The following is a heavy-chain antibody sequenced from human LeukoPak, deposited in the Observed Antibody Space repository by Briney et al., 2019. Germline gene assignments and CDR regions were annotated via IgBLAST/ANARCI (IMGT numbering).Heavy chain of an antibody. V-gene: IGHV4-39*07. CDR1: GGSISSSSYY. CDR2: IYYSGST. D-gene: IGHD3-22*01. J-gene: IGHJ3*02. CDR3: ARDHYYDSSGYYNDAFDI. Sequence: SETLSLTCTVSGGSISSSSYYWGWIRQPPGKGLEWIGSIYYSGSTYYNPSLKSRVTISVDTSKNQFSLKLSSVTAADTAVYYCARDHYYDSSGYYNDAFDIWGQGTMVTVSS.